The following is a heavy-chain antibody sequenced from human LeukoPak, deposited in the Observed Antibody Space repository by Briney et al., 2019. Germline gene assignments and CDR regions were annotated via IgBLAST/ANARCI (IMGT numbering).Heavy chain of an antibody. CDR2: MSPDSGKQ. Sequence: ASVKLSCKASGYTFTTYDINLVRQLTGQGLEWMGWMSPDSGKQGYAQKFQGRVTMNRDNSMSKAYMELSSLTSEDTAVYYCANGPPSGSIDNWGQGTRVTVSS. D-gene: IGHD1-26*01. J-gene: IGHJ4*02. CDR3: ANGPPSGSIDN. V-gene: IGHV1-8*01. CDR1: GYTFTTYD.